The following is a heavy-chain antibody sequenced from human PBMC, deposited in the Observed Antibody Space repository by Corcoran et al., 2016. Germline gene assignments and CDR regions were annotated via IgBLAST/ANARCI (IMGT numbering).Heavy chain of an antibody. CDR1: GFTFSSYS. D-gene: IGHD3-22*01. Sequence: EVQLVESGGGLVKPGGSLRLSCAASGFTFSSYSMNWVRQAPGKGLEWVSSISSSSSYIYYADSVKGRFTISRDNAKNSLCLQMNSLRAEDTAVYYCARATPPTYYYDSSGPQNWFDPWGQGTLVTVSS. J-gene: IGHJ5*02. CDR2: ISSSSSYI. V-gene: IGHV3-21*01. CDR3: ARATPPTYYYDSSGPQNWFDP.